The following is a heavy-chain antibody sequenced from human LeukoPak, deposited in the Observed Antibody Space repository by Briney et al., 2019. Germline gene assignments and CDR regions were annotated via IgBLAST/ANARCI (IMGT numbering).Heavy chain of an antibody. Sequence: SETLSLTCAVSGGSISSGGYSWNWIRQPPGKGLEWIGYIYSSGSTSYYPSLKSRVSISVDTSKNQFSLKLSSVTAADTAVYYCAREETVVALRYFDFRLNWFDPWGQGTLVTVSS. J-gene: IGHJ5*02. CDR1: GGSISSGGYS. CDR2: IYSSGST. V-gene: IGHV4-30-4*07. D-gene: IGHD3-9*01. CDR3: AREETVVALRYFDFRLNWFDP.